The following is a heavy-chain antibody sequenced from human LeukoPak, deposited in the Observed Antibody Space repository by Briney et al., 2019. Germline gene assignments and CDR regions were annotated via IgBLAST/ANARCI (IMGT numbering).Heavy chain of an antibody. CDR2: TYYRSKWYN. CDR3: ARVSSMVRGVIITSNWFDP. Sequence: SQTLSLTCAISGDSVSSNSAAWNWIRQSPSTGLEWLGRTYYRSKWYNDYAVSVKSRITINPDTSKNRFSLQLNSVTPEDTAVYYCARVSSMVRGVIITSNWFDPWGQGTLVTVSS. J-gene: IGHJ5*02. V-gene: IGHV6-1*01. D-gene: IGHD3-10*01. CDR1: GDSVSSNSAA.